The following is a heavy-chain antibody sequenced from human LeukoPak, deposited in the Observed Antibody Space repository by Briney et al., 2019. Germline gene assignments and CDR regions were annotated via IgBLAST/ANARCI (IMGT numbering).Heavy chain of an antibody. CDR3: ACYGIAPPY. Sequence: GGSLRLSCAASGFTSSNYWMHWVRQAPGKGLVWVSHINNDGSSTSYADSVKDRFTISRDNAKNTLYLQMNSLRTEDTAVYYCACYGIAPPYWGQGTLVTVSS. D-gene: IGHD2-15*01. CDR2: INNDGSST. J-gene: IGHJ4*02. CDR1: GFTSSNYW. V-gene: IGHV3-74*01.